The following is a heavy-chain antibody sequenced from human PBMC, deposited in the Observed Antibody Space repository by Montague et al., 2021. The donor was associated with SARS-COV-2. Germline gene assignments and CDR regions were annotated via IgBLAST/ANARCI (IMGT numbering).Heavy chain of an antibody. Sequence: SETLSLTCTVSSGSISSYYWSWIRQPPGKGLEWIGYIYNSGSTNYNPSLKSRVTISVNTSKNQFSLKLSSVTAADTAVYYCARGGGYSSSWYLAFDVWGQGTMVTVSS. V-gene: IGHV4-59*01. CDR1: SGSISSYY. D-gene: IGHD6-13*01. CDR3: ARGGGYSSSWYLAFDV. J-gene: IGHJ3*01. CDR2: IYNSGST.